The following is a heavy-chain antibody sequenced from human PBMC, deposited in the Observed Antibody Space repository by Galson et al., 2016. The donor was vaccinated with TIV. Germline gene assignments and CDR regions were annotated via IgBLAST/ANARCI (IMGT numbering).Heavy chain of an antibody. D-gene: IGHD4-17*01. CDR1: GATFNKYA. J-gene: IGHJ6*02. V-gene: IGHV1-69*13. CDR2: VIPIFGTA. CDR3: ARGSGDTYYYYFGMDV. Sequence: SVKVSCKASGATFNKYAISWVRQAPGQGLEWMGGVIPIFGTANYAQKFQGRVTITADEFPSAAYMELNSLRSEDMAVYYCARGSGDTYYYYFGMDVWGQGTTVTVSS.